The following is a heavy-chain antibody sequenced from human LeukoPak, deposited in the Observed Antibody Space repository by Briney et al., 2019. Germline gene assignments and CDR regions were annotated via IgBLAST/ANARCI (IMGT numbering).Heavy chain of an antibody. J-gene: IGHJ6*03. Sequence: KPSETLSLTCAVYGGSFSGNYWSWIRQPPGKGLEWIGEINHSGSTNYNPSLKSRVTISVDTSKNQFSLKVSSVTAADTAVYYCARGGSYYDFWSGYYDYYYYMDVWGKGTTVTVSS. V-gene: IGHV4-34*01. CDR1: GGSFSGNY. CDR3: ARGGSYYDFWSGYYDYYYYMDV. CDR2: INHSGST. D-gene: IGHD3-3*01.